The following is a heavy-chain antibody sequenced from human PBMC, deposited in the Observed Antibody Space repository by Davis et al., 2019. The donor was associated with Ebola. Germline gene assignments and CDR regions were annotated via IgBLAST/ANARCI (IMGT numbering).Heavy chain of an antibody. J-gene: IGHJ6*02. Sequence: SETLSLTCTVSGGSISSGGYYWSWIRQHPGKGLEWIGYIYYSGSTYYNPSLKSRVTISVDTSKNQFSLKLSSVTAADTAVYYCARHVLDYYYGMDVWGQGTTVTVSS. CDR1: GGSISSGGYY. V-gene: IGHV4-31*03. CDR2: IYYSGST. CDR3: ARHVLDYYYGMDV.